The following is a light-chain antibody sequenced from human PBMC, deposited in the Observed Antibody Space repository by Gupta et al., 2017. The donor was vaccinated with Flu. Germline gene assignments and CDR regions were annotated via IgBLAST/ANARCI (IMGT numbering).Light chain of an antibody. CDR3: QQSHSAPFT. CDR1: QSMTTY. V-gene: IGKV1-39*01. CDR2: GIS. Sequence: GDRVTITCRASQSMTTYLNWYQQISGKAPKLLVHGISNLQSGVPSRFSGSGSGTDFTLPISSLQPEDSATYYCQQSHSAPFTFGPGPKVEI. J-gene: IGKJ3*01.